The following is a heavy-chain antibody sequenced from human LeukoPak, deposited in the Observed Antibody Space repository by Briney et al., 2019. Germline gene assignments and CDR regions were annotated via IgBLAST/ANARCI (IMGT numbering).Heavy chain of an antibody. CDR2: IYHSGST. V-gene: IGHV4-30-2*01. CDR1: GGSISSGGYY. D-gene: IGHD6-13*01. J-gene: IGHJ4*02. Sequence: SQTLSLTCTVSGGSISSGGYYWSWIRQPPGKGLEWIGYIYHSGSTYYNPSLKSRVTISVDRSKNQFSLKLSSVTAADTAVYYCAREPGIAPEIWGQGTLVTVSS. CDR3: AREPGIAPEI.